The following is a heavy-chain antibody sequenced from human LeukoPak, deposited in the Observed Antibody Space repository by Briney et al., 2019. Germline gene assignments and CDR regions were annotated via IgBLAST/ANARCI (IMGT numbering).Heavy chain of an antibody. J-gene: IGHJ6*02. Sequence: SETLSLTCTVSGGSFSDYYWTWIRQPPGEGLEWLGYSGCAKYNPSLKSRVTISTDTSKRHFSLTLSNVTAADTAVYYCARTSRHYYGSGKNLTPWPAGLDVWGPGTTVTVS. CDR2: SGCA. CDR3: ARTSRHYYGSGKNLTPWPAGLDV. V-gene: IGHV4-59*01. D-gene: IGHD3-10*01. CDR1: GGSFSDYY.